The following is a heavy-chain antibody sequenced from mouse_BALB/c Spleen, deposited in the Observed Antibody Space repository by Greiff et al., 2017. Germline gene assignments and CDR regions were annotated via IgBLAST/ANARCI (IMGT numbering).Heavy chain of an antibody. CDR3: ARSTFYYGSSYGDY. Sequence: EVQRVESGGGLVQPGGSRKLSCAASGFTFSSFGMHWVRQAPEKGLEWVAYISSGSSTIYYADTVKGRFTISRDNPKNTLFLQMTSLRSKDTAMYYCARSTFYYGSSYGDYWGQGTTLTVSS. V-gene: IGHV5-17*02. CDR1: GFTFSSFG. D-gene: IGHD1-1*01. CDR2: ISSGSSTI. J-gene: IGHJ2*01.